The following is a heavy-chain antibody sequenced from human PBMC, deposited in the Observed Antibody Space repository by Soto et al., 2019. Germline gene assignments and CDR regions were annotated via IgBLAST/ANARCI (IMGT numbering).Heavy chain of an antibody. V-gene: IGHV3-30-3*01. CDR3: ARIGQLYFDY. CDR2: ISYDGSNK. CDR1: GFTFSSYA. Sequence: QVQLVESGGGVVQPGRSLRLSCAASGFTFSSYAMHWVRQAPGKGLEWVAVISYDGSNKYYADSVKGRFTISRDNSKNTLYLQMNSLRAEDTAVYYCARIGQLYFDYWGQGTLVTVSS. D-gene: IGHD1-1*01. J-gene: IGHJ4*02.